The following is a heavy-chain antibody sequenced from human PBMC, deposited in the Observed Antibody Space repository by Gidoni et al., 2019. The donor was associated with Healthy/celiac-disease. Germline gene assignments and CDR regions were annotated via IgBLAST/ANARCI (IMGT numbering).Heavy chain of an antibody. D-gene: IGHD2-15*01. Sequence: QVQLVQSGAEVKKPGASVKVSCKASGYTITGSYMHWVRQAPGQGLEWMGWINPKSGGTNYAQKFQGWVTMTRDTSISTAYMELSRLRSDDTAVYYCARDLPYCSGGSCYYYYGMDVWGQGTTVTVSS. J-gene: IGHJ6*02. CDR3: ARDLPYCSGGSCYYYYGMDV. V-gene: IGHV1-2*04. CDR2: INPKSGGT. CDR1: GYTITGSY.